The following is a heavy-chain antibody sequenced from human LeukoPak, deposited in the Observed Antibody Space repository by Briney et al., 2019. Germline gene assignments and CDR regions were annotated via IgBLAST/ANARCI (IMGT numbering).Heavy chain of an antibody. D-gene: IGHD1-26*01. CDR1: GGSFSGYY. J-gene: IGHJ4*02. Sequence: PSETLSLTCAVYGGSFSGYYWSWIRQPPGKGLEWIGEINHSGSTNYNPSLKSRVTMSVDTSKNQLSLKLSSVTAADTAVYYCARDGGSSRDFDYWGQGTLVTVSS. CDR2: INHSGST. CDR3: ARDGGSSRDFDY. V-gene: IGHV4-34*01.